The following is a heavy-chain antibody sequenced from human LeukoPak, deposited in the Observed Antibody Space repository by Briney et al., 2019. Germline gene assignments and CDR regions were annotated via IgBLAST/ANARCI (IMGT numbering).Heavy chain of an antibody. CDR2: IRSSGSTV. V-gene: IGHV3-48*03. D-gene: IGHD3-22*01. J-gene: IGHJ4*02. CDR3: ARIIPDSSGSADY. Sequence: PGGSLRLSCAASGFSFSNYEMNWVRQAPGMGLGWVSYIRSSGSTVYYADSVKGRCTISRDNAKNSLYLQMNSLRVEDTAVYYCARIIPDSSGSADYWGQGTLVTVSS. CDR1: GFSFSNYE.